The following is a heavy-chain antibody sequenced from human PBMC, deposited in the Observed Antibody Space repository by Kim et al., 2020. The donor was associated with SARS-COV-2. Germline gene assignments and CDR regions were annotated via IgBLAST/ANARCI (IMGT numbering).Heavy chain of an antibody. CDR3: ERGCGGDCYTHYYYYGMDV. J-gene: IGHJ6*02. D-gene: IGHD2-21*02. CDR2: SIPIFCTA. Sequence: SVKVSCKASGGTFSSYAISGVRQAPGQGLEWMGGSIPIFCTAHYAQEFQGRVTVNADESTSTAYMELSSLRSEDTAVYYCERGCGGDCYTHYYYYGMDVWGQGTTVTVSS. CDR1: GGTFSSYA. V-gene: IGHV1-69*13.